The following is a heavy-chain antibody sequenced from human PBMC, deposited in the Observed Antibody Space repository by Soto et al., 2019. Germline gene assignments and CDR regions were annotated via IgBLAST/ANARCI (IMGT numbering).Heavy chain of an antibody. CDR2: IWYDGSNK. D-gene: IGHD2-15*01. CDR1: GFTFSSYG. Sequence: GGSLRLSCAASGFTFSSYGMHWVRQAPGKGLEWVAVIWYDGSNKYYADSVKGRFTISRDNSKNTLYLQMNSLRAEDTAVYYCARDQLSELCSGGSCYLDAFDIWGQGTMVTVSS. V-gene: IGHV3-33*01. CDR3: ARDQLSELCSGGSCYLDAFDI. J-gene: IGHJ3*02.